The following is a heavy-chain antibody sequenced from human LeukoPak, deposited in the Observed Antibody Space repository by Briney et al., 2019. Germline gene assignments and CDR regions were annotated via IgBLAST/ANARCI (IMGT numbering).Heavy chain of an antibody. D-gene: IGHD2-2*01. CDR1: GGSISSGGYY. Sequence: SETLSLTCTVSGGSISSGGYYWSWIRQHPGKGLEWIGYIYYSGSTYYNPSLKSRVTISVDTSKNQFSLKLSSVTAADTAAYYCARGGYQQTEDYWGQGTLVTVSS. J-gene: IGHJ4*02. CDR2: IYYSGST. V-gene: IGHV4-31*03. CDR3: ARGGYQQTEDY.